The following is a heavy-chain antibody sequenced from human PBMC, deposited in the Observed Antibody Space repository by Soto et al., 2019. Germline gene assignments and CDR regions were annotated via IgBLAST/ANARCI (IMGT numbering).Heavy chain of an antibody. Sequence: SLKISCQASGYRFTSYWIGWVRQMPGKGLEWMGIIYPGDSDTRHSPSFQGQVTISADKSISTAYLQWSSLKASDTAMYYCARLGGNTAMVFDYWGQGTLVTVSS. CDR3: ARLGGNTAMVFDY. V-gene: IGHV5-51*01. J-gene: IGHJ4*02. D-gene: IGHD5-18*01. CDR2: IYPGDSDT. CDR1: GYRFTSYW.